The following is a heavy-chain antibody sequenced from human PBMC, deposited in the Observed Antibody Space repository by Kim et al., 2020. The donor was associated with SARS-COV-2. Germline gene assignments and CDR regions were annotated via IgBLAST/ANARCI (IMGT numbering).Heavy chain of an antibody. CDR3: ATSQEWLVENWFDP. V-gene: IGHV3-21*01. D-gene: IGHD6-19*01. J-gene: IGHJ5*02. CDR1: GFTFSSYS. CDR2: ISSSSSYI. Sequence: GGSLRLSCAASGFTFSSYSMNWVRQAPGKGLEWVSSISSSSSYIYYADSVKGRFTISRDNAKNSLYLQMNSLRAEDTAVYYCATSQEWLVENWFDPWGQGTLVTVSS.